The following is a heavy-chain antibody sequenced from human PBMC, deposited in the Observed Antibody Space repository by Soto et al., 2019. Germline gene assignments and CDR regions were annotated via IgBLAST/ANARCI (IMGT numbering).Heavy chain of an antibody. CDR2: IIPIFPTA. Sequence: QVQLVQSGAELKKPGSSVRVSCQASGGTFSSYSVNWVRQAPGQGLEWMGGIIPIFPTADHAQRFQGRVTITADQSTNTAYMELSSLRSDDTAVYYWAIRTSVFGVVAMGGLDVWGQGTTVTVSS. CDR1: GGTFSSYS. D-gene: IGHD3-3*01. J-gene: IGHJ6*01. CDR3: AIRTSVFGVVAMGGLDV. V-gene: IGHV1-69*12.